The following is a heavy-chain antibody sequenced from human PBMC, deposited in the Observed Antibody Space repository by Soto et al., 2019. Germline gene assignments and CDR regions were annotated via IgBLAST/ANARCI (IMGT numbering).Heavy chain of an antibody. D-gene: IGHD1-26*01. V-gene: IGHV1-3*01. CDR3: ARDSPKWELPTQDYYYGMDV. Sequence: ASVKVSCKASGYTFTSYAMHWVRQAPGQRLEWMGWINAGNGNTKYSQKFQGRVTITRDTSASTAYMELSSLRSEDTAVYYCARDSPKWELPTQDYYYGMDVWGQGTTVTVSS. CDR1: GYTFTSYA. CDR2: INAGNGNT. J-gene: IGHJ6*02.